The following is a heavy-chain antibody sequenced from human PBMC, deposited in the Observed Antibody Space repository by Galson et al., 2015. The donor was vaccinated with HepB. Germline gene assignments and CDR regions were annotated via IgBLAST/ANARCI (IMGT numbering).Heavy chain of an antibody. J-gene: IGHJ5*02. CDR3: ARVSNSGSKQWYWFDP. V-gene: IGHV4-59*01. Sequence: LSLTCTVSGGSISSYYWSWIRQPPGKGLEWIGYIYYSGSTNYNPSLKSRVTISVDTSKNQFSLKLSSVTAADTAVYYCARVSNSGSKQWYWFDPWGQGTLVTVSS. CDR1: GGSISSYY. D-gene: IGHD3-10*01. CDR2: IYYSGST.